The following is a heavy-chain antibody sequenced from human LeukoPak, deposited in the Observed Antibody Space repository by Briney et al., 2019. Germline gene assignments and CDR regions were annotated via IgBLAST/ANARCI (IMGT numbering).Heavy chain of an antibody. CDR1: GFTFDDYG. CDR2: INWNGGST. Sequence: GRSLRLSCAASGFTFDDYGMSWVRQAPGKGLEWVSGINWNGGSTGYADSVKGRFTISRDNAKNSLYLQMNSLRAEDTALYYCARISVATDAFDIWGQGTMVTVSS. J-gene: IGHJ3*02. CDR3: ARISVATDAFDI. D-gene: IGHD2-15*01. V-gene: IGHV3-20*04.